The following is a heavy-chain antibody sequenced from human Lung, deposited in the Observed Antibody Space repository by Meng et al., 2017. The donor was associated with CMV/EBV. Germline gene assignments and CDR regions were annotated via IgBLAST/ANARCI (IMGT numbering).Heavy chain of an antibody. CDR1: GGSISSGHW. Sequence: GSLRLXCALSGGSISSGHWWSWVRQPPLKGLEWIGEVYHSGSTNYNPSLKSRVTISLDKSKNHFSLKPTSVTAADTAVYYCARATVAAATMNWFDAWGQGXLVTVSS. CDR2: VYHSGST. V-gene: IGHV4-4*02. CDR3: ARATVAAATMNWFDA. D-gene: IGHD6-25*01. J-gene: IGHJ5*02.